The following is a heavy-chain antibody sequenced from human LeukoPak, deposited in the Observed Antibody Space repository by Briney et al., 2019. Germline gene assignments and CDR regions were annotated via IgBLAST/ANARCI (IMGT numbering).Heavy chain of an antibody. J-gene: IGHJ4*02. D-gene: IGHD6-13*01. Sequence: GGSLRLSCAASAFTFSSYGMHWVRHAPGRGLEWVAVIWYDGSNKYYADSVKGRFTIPRDNSKNTLYLQMISLRAEDTAVYYCARGRQQLGVYDFDYWGQGTLVTVSS. CDR3: ARGRQQLGVYDFDY. V-gene: IGHV3-33*01. CDR1: AFTFSSYG. CDR2: IWYDGSNK.